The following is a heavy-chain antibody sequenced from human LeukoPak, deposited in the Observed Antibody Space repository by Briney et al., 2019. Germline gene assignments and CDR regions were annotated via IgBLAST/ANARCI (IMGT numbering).Heavy chain of an antibody. Sequence: SETLSLTCTVSGVSISSSSYYWGWIRQPPGKGLEWIGSIYYSGSTYHNPSLKSRVTISVDTSKHNFSLKLSSVTAADTAVYYCARAQKGTTVTTQYNWFDPWGQGTLVTVSS. CDR3: ARAQKGTTVTTQYNWFDP. CDR2: IYYSGST. J-gene: IGHJ5*02. CDR1: GVSISSSSYY. V-gene: IGHV4-39*02. D-gene: IGHD4-11*01.